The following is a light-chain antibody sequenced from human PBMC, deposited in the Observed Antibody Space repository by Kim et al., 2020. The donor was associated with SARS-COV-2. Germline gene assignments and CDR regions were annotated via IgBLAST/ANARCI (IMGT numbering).Light chain of an antibody. V-gene: IGLV1-47*01. Sequence: GQGVTISCSGSSSNIGSNSVYWYQQLPGTAPKLLIYRNNQRPSGVPDRFSGSKSGTSASLAITGLRSEDEADYYCAAWDDSLSGWVFGGGTQLTVL. CDR2: RNN. CDR3: AAWDDSLSGWV. CDR1: SSNIGSNS. J-gene: IGLJ3*02.